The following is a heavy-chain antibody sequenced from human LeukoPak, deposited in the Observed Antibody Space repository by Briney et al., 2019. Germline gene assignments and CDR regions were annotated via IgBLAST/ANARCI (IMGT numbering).Heavy chain of an antibody. CDR2: ISGSGGST. CDR3: AKARRWDITMVLLVFDY. V-gene: IGHV3-23*01. D-gene: IGHD3-10*01. Sequence: GGSLRLSCAASGFTFSSYAMSWVRQAPGKGLEWVSAISGSGGSTYYADSVKGRFTISRDNSKNTLYLQMNSLRAEDTAVYYCAKARRWDITMVLLVFDYWGQGTLVTVSS. CDR1: GFTFSSYA. J-gene: IGHJ4*02.